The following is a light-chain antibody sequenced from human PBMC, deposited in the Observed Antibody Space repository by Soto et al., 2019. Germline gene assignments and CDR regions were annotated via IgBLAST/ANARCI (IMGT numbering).Light chain of an antibody. CDR3: QHYNELPLT. CDR2: GAS. CDR1: QSVSTN. J-gene: IGKJ4*01. Sequence: EIVMTQSPATLSVSPGERVTLSCRASQSVSTNLAWYQQKPGQGPRLLIFGASTRAIGIPARFSGSGSGTDFTITISSLQSEDFAVYYCQHYNELPLTFGGGTKVDIK. V-gene: IGKV3-15*01.